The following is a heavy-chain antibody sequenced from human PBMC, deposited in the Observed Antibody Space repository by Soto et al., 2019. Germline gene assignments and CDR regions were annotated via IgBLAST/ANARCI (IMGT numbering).Heavy chain of an antibody. D-gene: IGHD3-3*01. CDR3: ARGYYVFWSGYWYYFDY. V-gene: IGHV1-3*01. Sequence: ASVKVSCKASGYTFTSYAMHWVRQAPGQRLEWMGWINAGNGNTKYSQKFQGRVTITRDTSASTAYMGLSSLRSEDTAVYYCARGYYVFWSGYWYYFDYWGQGTLVTVSS. CDR2: INAGNGNT. CDR1: GYTFTSYA. J-gene: IGHJ4*02.